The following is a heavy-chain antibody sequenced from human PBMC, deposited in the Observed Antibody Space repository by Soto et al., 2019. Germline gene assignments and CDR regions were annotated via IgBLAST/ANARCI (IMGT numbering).Heavy chain of an antibody. D-gene: IGHD6-6*01. CDR2: TYYRSKWYN. V-gene: IGHV6-1*01. CDR1: GDSVSSDTAA. J-gene: IGHJ6*02. Sequence: PSQTLSLTCAISGDSVSSDTAAWNWIRQSPSRGLEWLGRTYYRSKWYNDYAVSVKSRITLNPDTSKNQFSLQLNSLTPEDTAVYYCARAKECTSSSGMDVWGQGITVTVSS. CDR3: ARAKECTSSSGMDV.